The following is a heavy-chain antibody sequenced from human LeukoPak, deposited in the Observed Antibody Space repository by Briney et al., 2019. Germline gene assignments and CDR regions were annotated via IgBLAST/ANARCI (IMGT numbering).Heavy chain of an antibody. Sequence: SETLSLTCTVSGGSFRRYYWSWIRQSPGKGLEWIGYIYYSGSTNFNPSLKSRVTISVDTSKNQFSLKMSSVTAADTAVYFCARGGPPGYYYDYYMDVWGKGTTVTISS. CDR1: GGSFRRYY. CDR3: ARGGPPGYYYDYYMDV. J-gene: IGHJ6*03. CDR2: IYYSGST. V-gene: IGHV4-59*01.